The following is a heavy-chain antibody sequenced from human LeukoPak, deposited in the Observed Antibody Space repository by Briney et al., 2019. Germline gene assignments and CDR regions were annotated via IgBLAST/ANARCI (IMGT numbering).Heavy chain of an antibody. V-gene: IGHV1-46*01. CDR1: GYTFTSYY. CDR3: ARDLLSVDYYDSSGYYYDY. J-gene: IGHJ4*02. CDR2: INPSGGST. Sequence: ASVKVSCKASGYTFTSYYMHWVRQARGQGLEWMGVINPSGGSTSYAQKFQGRVTMTRDTSTSTVYMELSSLRSEDTAVYYCARDLLSVDYYDSSGYYYDYWGQGTLVTVSS. D-gene: IGHD3-22*01.